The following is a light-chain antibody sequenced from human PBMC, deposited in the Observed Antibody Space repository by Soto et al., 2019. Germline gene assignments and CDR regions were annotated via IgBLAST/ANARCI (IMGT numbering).Light chain of an antibody. CDR3: QQSCITPPLT. CDR2: GAS. CDR1: QSISTY. V-gene: IGKV1-39*01. J-gene: IGKJ4*01. Sequence: DIQMTQSPSSLSASIGDIITITCRASQSISTYLNWYQQKPGKAPKLLIYGASTLQNGVPSRFSGSGSATDYTLTISGLQPEDFATDYCQQSCITPPLTFGGGTKVEMK.